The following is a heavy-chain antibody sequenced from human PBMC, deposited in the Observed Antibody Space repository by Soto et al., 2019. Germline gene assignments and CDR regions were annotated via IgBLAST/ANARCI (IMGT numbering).Heavy chain of an antibody. Sequence: SETLSLTCTVSGDFVSSSRYYWGWIRQPPGKGLEWIGSIYYTGDTFFNPSLKSRVTFSVDPPKNQFSLKLTSLTAADTAVYFCARHKELLLASLSYGLDLWGQGTTVTVSS. V-gene: IGHV4-39*01. D-gene: IGHD3-22*01. CDR1: GDFVSSSRYY. CDR3: ARHKELLLASLSYGLDL. CDR2: IYYTGDT. J-gene: IGHJ6*02.